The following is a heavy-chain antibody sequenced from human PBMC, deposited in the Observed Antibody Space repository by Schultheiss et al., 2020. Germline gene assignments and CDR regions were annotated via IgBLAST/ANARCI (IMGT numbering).Heavy chain of an antibody. CDR3: VRWWIYKSPVGAFDM. Sequence: SETLSLTCAVNGGSFSGYYWSWIRQPPGKGLEWIGSIYYSGSTYYNPSLKSRVTISVDTSKNQFSLKLSSVTAADTAVYYCVRWWIYKSPVGAFDMWGQGTTVTVSS. D-gene: IGHD2-15*01. V-gene: IGHV4-34*01. CDR1: GGSFSGYY. CDR2: IYYSGST. J-gene: IGHJ3*02.